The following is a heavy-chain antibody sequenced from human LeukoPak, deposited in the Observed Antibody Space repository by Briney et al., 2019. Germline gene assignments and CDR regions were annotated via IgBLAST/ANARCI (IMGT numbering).Heavy chain of an antibody. D-gene: IGHD1-1*01. CDR3: ARYLEATETTWHYMDV. V-gene: IGHV3-20*04. CDR2: VNWNGGFT. J-gene: IGHJ6*03. Sequence: GGSLRLSCAASGFTFSSYEMNWVRQAPGKGLEWVAGVNWNGGFTDYVDSVKGRFTVSRDNAKNSLYLQMNSLRVEDTGLYYCARYLEATETTWHYMDVWGKGTTVIVSS. CDR1: GFTFSSYE.